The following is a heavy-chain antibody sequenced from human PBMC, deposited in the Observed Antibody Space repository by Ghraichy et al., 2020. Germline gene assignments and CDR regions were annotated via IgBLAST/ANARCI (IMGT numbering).Heavy chain of an antibody. D-gene: IGHD1-26*01. CDR3: TTGAGTFDY. CDR2: SKGDGGTT. V-gene: IGHV3-15*07. Sequence: GGSLRLSCVASGLTFSKAWMNWVRQAPGEGLEWVGRSKGDGGTTDYAAPVKGRGTISRDDSKNTLYLQMNSLKTEDTAVYYCTTGAGTFDYWGQGTLVTVSA. CDR1: GLTFSKAW. J-gene: IGHJ4*02.